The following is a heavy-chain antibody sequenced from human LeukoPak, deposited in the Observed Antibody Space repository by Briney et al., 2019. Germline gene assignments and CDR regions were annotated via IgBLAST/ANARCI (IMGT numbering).Heavy chain of an antibody. D-gene: IGHD3/OR15-3a*01. CDR3: ARGTGLCDY. CDR2: ISYDGRNK. V-gene: IGHV3-30*04. Sequence: GGSLRLSCAASGFTFSSYAMHWVRQAPGKGLEWVAVISYDGRNKYYADSVKGRFTISRDNSKNTLSLQMNSLRGEDTAVYYCARGTGLCDYWGQGTLVTVSS. J-gene: IGHJ4*02. CDR1: GFTFSSYA.